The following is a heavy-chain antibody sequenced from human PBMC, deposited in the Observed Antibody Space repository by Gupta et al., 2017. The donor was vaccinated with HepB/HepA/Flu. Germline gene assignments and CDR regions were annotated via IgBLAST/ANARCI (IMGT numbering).Heavy chain of an antibody. CDR3: ARNHWPTFFDY. CDR2: ISRSGSTI. Sequence: LQLLESAGGLVHSGGSLSLSFASSGFTFDNYEMNWFRQAPGKGLEWVSYISRSGSTIYYADSVKGRFTISRDNAKNSVYLKVNSLRVEDTAVYYCARNHWPTFFDYWGQGTLVTVSA. V-gene: IGHV3-48*03. J-gene: IGHJ4*02. CDR1: GFTFDNYE.